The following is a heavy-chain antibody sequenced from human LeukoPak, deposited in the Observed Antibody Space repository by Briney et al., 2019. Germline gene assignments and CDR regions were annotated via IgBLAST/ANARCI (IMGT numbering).Heavy chain of an antibody. CDR1: GFTFSSYT. V-gene: IGHV3-21*01. D-gene: IGHD1-26*01. Sequence: PGGSLGLSCAASGFTFSSYTMNWVRQAPGKGLEWVSSITDSSSSMYYADSVKGRFTISRDNAKSSLYLQMNSLRAEDTAVYYCARDFSSGSYYGDYYFDYWGQGTLVTVSS. CDR2: ITDSSSSM. CDR3: ARDFSSGSYYGDYYFDY. J-gene: IGHJ4*02.